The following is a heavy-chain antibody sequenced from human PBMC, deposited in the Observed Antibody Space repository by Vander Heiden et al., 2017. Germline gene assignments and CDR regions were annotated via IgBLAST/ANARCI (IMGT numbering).Heavy chain of an antibody. CDR2: IFSNDEK. CDR1: GFSLSNARMG. D-gene: IGHD4-17*01. CDR3: AGPQTTVTTWNAFDI. V-gene: IGHV2-26*01. J-gene: IGHJ3*02. Sequence: QVTLKESGPVLLKPTETLTLTCTVSGFSLSNARMGVSWIRQPPGKALEWLAHIFSNDEKSYSTSLKSRLTISKDTSKSQVVLTMTNMDPVDTATYYCAGPQTTVTTWNAFDIWGQGTMVTVSS.